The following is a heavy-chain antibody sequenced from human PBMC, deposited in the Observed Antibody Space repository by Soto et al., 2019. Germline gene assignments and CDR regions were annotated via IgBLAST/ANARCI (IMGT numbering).Heavy chain of an antibody. V-gene: IGHV1-69*06. CDR3: AGERTAYYVEL. J-gene: IGHJ4*02. D-gene: IGHD3-10*02. CDR2: IIPTFGTP. Sequence: QVQLVQSGTVVQRRGSSVKVSCQASGGTFSSHGMAWVRQAPGQGLEWMGGIIPTFGTPTYAPKFQGRVTITADKSANTANMELSSLESEDTGVYYCAGERTAYYVELWGEGIQLTVSS. CDR1: GGTFSSHG.